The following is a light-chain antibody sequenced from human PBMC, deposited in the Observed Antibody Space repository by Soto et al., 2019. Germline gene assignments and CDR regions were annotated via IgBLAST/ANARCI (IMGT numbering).Light chain of an antibody. J-gene: IGLJ1*01. CDR2: EVG. Sequence: QSALTQPASVSGSPGQSITISCTGTSSDVGSYNTVSWYQQRPGKAPQLVIYEVGKRPSVISSRFSGSKSGNTASLTISGLQAEDEADYYCCSYVVRSTSPYVFGTGTKLTVL. CDR1: SSDVGSYNT. CDR3: CSYVVRSTSPYV. V-gene: IGLV2-23*02.